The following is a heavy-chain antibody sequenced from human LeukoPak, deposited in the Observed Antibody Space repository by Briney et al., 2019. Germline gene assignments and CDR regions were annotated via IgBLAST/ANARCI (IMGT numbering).Heavy chain of an antibody. J-gene: IGHJ4*02. Sequence: GASVKVSCKSSGYTFTSYYMHWVRQAPGQGLEWMGIINPSGGSTHYAQKFQGRVTMTRDTSPSTVYMELSSLGSEDTAVYYCTRRLEAFDYWGQGTLVTVSS. CDR1: GYTFTSYY. CDR3: TRRLEAFDY. D-gene: IGHD1-1*01. CDR2: INPSGGST. V-gene: IGHV1-46*01.